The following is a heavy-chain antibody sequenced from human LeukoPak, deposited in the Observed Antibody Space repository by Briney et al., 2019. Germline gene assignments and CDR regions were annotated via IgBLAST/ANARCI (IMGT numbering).Heavy chain of an antibody. CDR2: FDPEDGET. Sequence: ASVKVSCKVSGYTLTELSMHWVRQAPGKGLEWMGGFDPEDGETIYEQKFQGRVTMTEDTSTDTAYMELSSLRSEDTAVYYCATRPLGSSSYTLIPLDYWGQGTLVTVSS. CDR1: GYTLTELS. D-gene: IGHD3-16*02. V-gene: IGHV1-24*01. CDR3: ATRPLGSSSYTLIPLDY. J-gene: IGHJ4*02.